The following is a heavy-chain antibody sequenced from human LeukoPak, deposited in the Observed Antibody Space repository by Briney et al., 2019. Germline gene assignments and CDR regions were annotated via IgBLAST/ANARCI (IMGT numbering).Heavy chain of an antibody. CDR3: AKIHCSGGSCHPPSDFDY. Sequence: GGSLRLSCAASGSTLSTYAMSWVRQTPGKGLEWVAATSSSDAGTYHADSVKGRFTISKDNTKNSLYLQMNSLRAEDTAVYYCAKIHCSGGSCHPPSDFDYWGQGTLVTVSS. V-gene: IGHV3-23*01. D-gene: IGHD2-15*01. CDR1: GSTLSTYA. J-gene: IGHJ4*02. CDR2: TSSSDAGT.